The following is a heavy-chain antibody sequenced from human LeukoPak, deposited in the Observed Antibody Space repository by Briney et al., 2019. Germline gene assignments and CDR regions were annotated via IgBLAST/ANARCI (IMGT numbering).Heavy chain of an antibody. CDR3: ARRPSGSYEYNY. CDR2: ISAYSGDT. V-gene: IGHV1-18*01. Sequence: ASVKVSCKASGYTFTSYGISWVRQAPGQGLEWMGWISAYSGDTNYAQKFQGRATMTTDTSTSTAYMELRSLSSDDTAVYYCARRPSGSYEYNYWGQGTLVTVSS. J-gene: IGHJ4*02. CDR1: GYTFTSYG. D-gene: IGHD1-26*01.